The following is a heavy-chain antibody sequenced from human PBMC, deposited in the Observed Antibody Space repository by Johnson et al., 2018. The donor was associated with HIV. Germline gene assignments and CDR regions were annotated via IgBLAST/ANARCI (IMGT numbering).Heavy chain of an antibody. CDR1: GFNFGDYV. CDR2: ISYDGGTT. D-gene: IGHD1-14*01. CDR3: ARASAVFDAFDI. J-gene: IGHJ3*02. V-gene: IGHV3-30*14. Sequence: QVQLVESGGGLVQPGQSLTLSCTASGFNFGDYVMSWYRQAPGKGLEWVAVISYDGGTTYYADSVKGRFTISRDNSKNTLYLQMNSLRAEDTAVYYCARASAVFDAFDIWGQGTMVTVSS.